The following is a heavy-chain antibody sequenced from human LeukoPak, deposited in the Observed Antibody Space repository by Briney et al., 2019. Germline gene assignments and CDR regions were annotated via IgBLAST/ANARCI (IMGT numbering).Heavy chain of an antibody. V-gene: IGHV3-30*03. CDR1: GCTFSSYG. CDR3: ARDSGNTALDY. D-gene: IGHD1-26*01. CDR2: ISYDGTNK. Sequence: GASLRLSCAASGCTFSSYGIHWGRQAPGKGLELVAVISYDGTNKYYADSLKRRFTIFRDNSKNTLYLRMNSLRAEATGVYCCARDSGNTALDYWGQGNLVTVSS. J-gene: IGHJ4*02.